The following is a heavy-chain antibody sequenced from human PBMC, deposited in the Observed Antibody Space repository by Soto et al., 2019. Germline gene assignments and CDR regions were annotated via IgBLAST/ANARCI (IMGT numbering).Heavy chain of an antibody. CDR2: FDPEDGET. CDR1: GYTLTELS. J-gene: IGHJ4*02. D-gene: IGHD6-13*01. V-gene: IGHV1-24*01. CDR3: ATTGGIAEAANFDY. Sequence: PSVKVSCKVSGYTLTELSMHWVRQAPGKGLEWMGGFDPEDGETIYAQKFQGRVTMTEDTSTDTAYMELSSLRSEDTAVYYCATTGGIAEAANFDYWGQGTLVTVSS.